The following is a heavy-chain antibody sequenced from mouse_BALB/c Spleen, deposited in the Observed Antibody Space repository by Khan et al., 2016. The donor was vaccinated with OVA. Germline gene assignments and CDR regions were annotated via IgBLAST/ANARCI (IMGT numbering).Heavy chain of an antibody. CDR2: INPTSGYT. J-gene: IGHJ2*01. CDR1: GYTFTTYW. V-gene: IGHV1-7*01. Sequence: QMQLEESGAELAKPGASVKMSCKASGYTFTTYWMHWVKQRPGQGLEWIGYINPTSGYTDYNEKLKDRATLSADKSSSTAYMQLSSLTSEDSAVYYCTRDRIDYWGQGTTLTVSS. CDR3: TRDRIDY.